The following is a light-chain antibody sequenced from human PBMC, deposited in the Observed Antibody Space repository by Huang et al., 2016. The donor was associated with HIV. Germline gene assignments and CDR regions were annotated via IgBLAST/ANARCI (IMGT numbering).Light chain of an antibody. V-gene: IGKV3-15*01. J-gene: IGKJ2*01. Sequence: EIVMTQSPATLSVSPGERATLSCRASQSVTSNLAWYQQKPGQAPRLLLYGASNRATGSPARFSGSGSGTEFTLTISSLQSEDFAVYYCQQYNNWPPYTFGQGTKLEIK. CDR2: GAS. CDR1: QSVTSN. CDR3: QQYNNWPPYT.